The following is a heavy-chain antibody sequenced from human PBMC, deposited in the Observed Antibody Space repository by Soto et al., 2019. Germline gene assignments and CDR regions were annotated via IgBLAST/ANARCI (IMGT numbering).Heavy chain of an antibody. Sequence: QVHLVQSGAEVKKPGASVKVSCKGSGYAFTTYGITWVRQAPGQGLEWMGWISAHNGNTNYAQKLQGRVTVTRDTSTGTAYLEMRSLRSYVTAVYYCAGGRYGDYWGQGALVTVSS. CDR3: AGGRYGDY. CDR1: GYAFTTYG. D-gene: IGHD1-1*01. V-gene: IGHV1-18*01. CDR2: ISAHNGNT. J-gene: IGHJ4*02.